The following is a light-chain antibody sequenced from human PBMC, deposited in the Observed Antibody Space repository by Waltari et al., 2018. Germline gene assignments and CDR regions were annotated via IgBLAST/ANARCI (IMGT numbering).Light chain of an antibody. Sequence: EIVLTQSPATLSLSPGERSTLSCGASLSVSSSYLAWYQQKPGLAPRLLIYAASSRATGIPDRFSGSGSGTDFTLTISRLEPEDFAVYYCQQYGSSPITFGQGTRLEIK. J-gene: IGKJ5*01. CDR1: LSVSSSY. V-gene: IGKV3D-20*01. CDR3: QQYGSSPIT. CDR2: AAS.